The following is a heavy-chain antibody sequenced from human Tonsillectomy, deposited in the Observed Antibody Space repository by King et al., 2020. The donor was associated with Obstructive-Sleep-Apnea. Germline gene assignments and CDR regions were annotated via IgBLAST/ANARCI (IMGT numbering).Heavy chain of an antibody. J-gene: IGHJ4*02. V-gene: IGHV1-2*02. CDR2: INPNSGGT. D-gene: IGHD5-12*01. Sequence: QLVQSGAEVKKPGASVKVSCKASGYTFTDYYIHWVRQAPGQGLEWMGWINPNSGGTNYAQKFQGRVTMTRDTSISTAYMEVSWLRSDDTAVYFCGSNGALTLYSGFDYWGQGTLVTVSS. CDR1: GYTFTDYY. CDR3: GSNGALTLYSGFDY.